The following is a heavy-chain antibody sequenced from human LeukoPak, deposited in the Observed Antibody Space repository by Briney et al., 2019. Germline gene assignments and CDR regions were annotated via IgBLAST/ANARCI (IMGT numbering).Heavy chain of an antibody. CDR2: ISAYNGNT. D-gene: IGHD3-10*01. CDR3: ARGSLLWFGELFSPLLPSDY. V-gene: IGHV1-18*01. J-gene: IGHJ4*02. Sequence: ASVKVSCKASGYTFTSYGISWVRQAPGQGLEWMGWISAYNGNTNYAQKLQGRVTMTTDTSTSTAYMELRSLRSDDTAVYYCARGSLLWFGELFSPLLPSDYWGQGTLVTVSS. CDR1: GYTFTSYG.